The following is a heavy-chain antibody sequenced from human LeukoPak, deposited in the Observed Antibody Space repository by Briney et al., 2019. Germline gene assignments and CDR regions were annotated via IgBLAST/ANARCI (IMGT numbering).Heavy chain of an antibody. CDR2: IYYSETV. Sequence: SETLSLTCSVSGGSITTRNYWCWIRQPPGKRLQWIGSIYYSETVYYSPSLQRRVTISVDTTTNQLSLRLTSVTAADTAVYFCAKQGVTVTPPLFDYWGPGALVTVSS. D-gene: IGHD2-8*01. V-gene: IGHV4-39*01. CDR3: AKQGVTVTPPLFDY. CDR1: GGSITTRNY. J-gene: IGHJ4*02.